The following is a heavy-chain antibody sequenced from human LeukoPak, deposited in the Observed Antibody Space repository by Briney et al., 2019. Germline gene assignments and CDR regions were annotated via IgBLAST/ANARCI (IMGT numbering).Heavy chain of an antibody. CDR1: GFTLSNAC. CDR2: IKSKTDGGTI. D-gene: IGHD4/OR15-4a*01. V-gene: IGHV3-15*01. J-gene: IGHJ4*02. Sequence: GGSLRLSCEAAGFTLSNACMTWVRQDPEKRQEWVGRIKSKTDGGTIDYAAPVKGRFTISKDDSRNTLYLQMNSLKTEYTAVYYCTTVANPAYFDYWGQGTLVTVSS. CDR3: TTVANPAYFDY.